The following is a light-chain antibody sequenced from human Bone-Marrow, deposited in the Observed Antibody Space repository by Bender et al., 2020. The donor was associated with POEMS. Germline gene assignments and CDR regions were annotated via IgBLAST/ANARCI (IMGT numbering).Light chain of an antibody. CDR2: SNN. CDR1: SSNFGNNA. Sequence: QSVLTQPPSASGTPGQSVTISCSGTSSNFGNNAANWYQHVPGTAPKLLIYSNNQRPSGVPDRFSASTSGTSASLAISDLHSDDEADYYCSSWDDSLNGWVFGGGTKLTVL. CDR3: SSWDDSLNGWV. J-gene: IGLJ3*02. V-gene: IGLV1-44*01.